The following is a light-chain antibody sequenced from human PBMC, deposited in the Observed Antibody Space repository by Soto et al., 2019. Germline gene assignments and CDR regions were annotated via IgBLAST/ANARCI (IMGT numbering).Light chain of an antibody. J-gene: IGLJ1*01. CDR3: YSFTSSNTYV. CDR1: SSDVGSYNR. CDR2: EVS. Sequence: SALTQPPSVSGSPGQSVTISCTGTSSDVGSYNRVSWYQQPPGTAPKVTIYEVSNRPSGVPDRFSGSKSGNTASLTISGLQPEDEADYYCYSFTSSNTYVFGAGTKVTVL. V-gene: IGLV2-18*02.